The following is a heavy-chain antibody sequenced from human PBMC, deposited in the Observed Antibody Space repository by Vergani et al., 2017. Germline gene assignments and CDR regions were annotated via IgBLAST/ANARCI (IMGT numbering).Heavy chain of an antibody. Sequence: QMQLVQSGPEVKKPGTSVKVSCKASGFTFISSAMQWVRQARGQRLEWIGWIVVGSGNTNYAQKFQERVTITRDMSTSTAYMGLSSLRSEDTAVYYCAAGGGAVAGIDYWGQGTLVTVSS. CDR1: GFTFISSA. CDR2: IVVGSGNT. CDR3: AAGGGAVAGIDY. V-gene: IGHV1-58*02. D-gene: IGHD6-19*01. J-gene: IGHJ4*02.